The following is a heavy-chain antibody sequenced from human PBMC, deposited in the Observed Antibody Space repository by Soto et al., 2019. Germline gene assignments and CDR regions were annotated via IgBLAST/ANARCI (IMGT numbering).Heavy chain of an antibody. CDR3: ARGNDFWSGYYYFDY. J-gene: IGHJ4*02. D-gene: IGHD3-3*01. CDR1: GGSVSSGSYH. CDR2: IYYSGST. Sequence: SETLSLTCTVSGGSVSSGSYHWSWIRQPPGKGLEWIGYIYYSGSTNYNPSLKSRVTISVDTSKNQFSLKLSSVTAADTAVYYCARGNDFWSGYYYFDYWGQGTLVTVSS. V-gene: IGHV4-61*01.